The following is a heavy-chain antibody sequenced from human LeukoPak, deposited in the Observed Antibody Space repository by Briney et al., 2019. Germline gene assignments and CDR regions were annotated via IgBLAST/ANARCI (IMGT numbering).Heavy chain of an antibody. D-gene: IGHD3-16*02. J-gene: IGHJ3*02. CDR1: GFTFSSYA. CDR2: ISGSGGST. Sequence: GGSLRLSCAASGFTFSSYAMSWVRQAPGKGLEWVSAISGSGGSTYYADSVKGRFTISRDNSKNTLYLQMNSLRAEDTAVYYCAKDFQSPRPYDYVWGSYRPTHDAFDIWGQGTMVTVSS. CDR3: AKDFQSPRPYDYVWGSYRPTHDAFDI. V-gene: IGHV3-23*01.